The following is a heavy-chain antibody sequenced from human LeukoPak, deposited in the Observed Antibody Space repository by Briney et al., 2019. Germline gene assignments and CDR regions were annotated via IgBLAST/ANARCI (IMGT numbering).Heavy chain of an antibody. D-gene: IGHD4-23*01. CDR1: GYTFTRYG. CDR2: IGAYNGET. J-gene: IGHJ4*02. Sequence: ASVKVSCKASGYTFTRYGFSWVRQAPGQGLEWVGWIGAYNGETNYARKFQGRVTLATDTSTSTAYMELRSLRSDDTAVYYCARKPRTTVEDYWGQGTLVTVSS. CDR3: ARKPRTTVEDY. V-gene: IGHV1-18*01.